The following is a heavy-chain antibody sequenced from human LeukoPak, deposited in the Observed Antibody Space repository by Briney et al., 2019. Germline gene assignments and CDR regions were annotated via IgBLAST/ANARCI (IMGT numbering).Heavy chain of an antibody. J-gene: IGHJ5*02. D-gene: IGHD3-10*01. CDR2: TYTSGST. V-gene: IGHV4-4*07. Sequence: SETLSLTCTVSGGSISSYYWSWIRQPAGKGLEWIGRTYTSGSTNYNPSLKSRVTISVDTSKNQFSLKLSSVTAADTAVYYCARLDGSGSYAGINWFDPWGQGTLVTVSS. CDR1: GGSISSYY. CDR3: ARLDGSGSYAGINWFDP.